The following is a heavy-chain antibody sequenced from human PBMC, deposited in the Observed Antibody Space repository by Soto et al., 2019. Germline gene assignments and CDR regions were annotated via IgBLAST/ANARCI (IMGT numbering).Heavy chain of an antibody. Sequence: GGSLRLSCAASGFRFSSDSMGWVRQAPGKGLEWVSSISSSGSFMNYADSVKGRFTISRDNAKNSVYLHMTSLKDEDTAVYYCARDPPTETTLDWFDSWGQGTLVTVSS. J-gene: IGHJ5*01. CDR1: GFRFSSDS. D-gene: IGHD1-7*01. CDR2: ISSSGSFM. V-gene: IGHV3-21*01. CDR3: ARDPPTETTLDWFDS.